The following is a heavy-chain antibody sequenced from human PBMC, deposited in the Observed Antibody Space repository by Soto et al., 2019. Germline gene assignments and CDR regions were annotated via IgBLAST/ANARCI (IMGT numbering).Heavy chain of an antibody. J-gene: IGHJ4*02. D-gene: IGHD3-9*01. CDR1: GYTFTSYY. CDR2: INPSGGST. CDR3: AREILGVPYFDWPPGAS. Sequence: ASVKVSCKASGYTFTSYYMHWVRQAPGQGLEWMGIINPSGGSTSYAQKFQGRVTMTRDTSTSTVYMELSSLRSEDTAVYYCAREILGVPYFDWPPGASWGQGTLVTVS. V-gene: IGHV1-46*01.